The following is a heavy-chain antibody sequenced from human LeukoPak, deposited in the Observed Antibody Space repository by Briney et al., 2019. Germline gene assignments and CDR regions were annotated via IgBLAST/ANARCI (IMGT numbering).Heavy chain of an antibody. CDR2: ISNDGSNK. Sequence: PGGSLRLSCVASGFSFNNFAMHWVRQAPGKGLEWVAVISNDGSNKYYADSVKGRFTISRDNSKNTLYLQMNSLRPEDTAVFYCARASGPYGTSGYYFAYWGQGTLVTVSS. CDR1: GFSFNNFA. CDR3: ARASGPYGTSGYYFAY. D-gene: IGHD3-22*01. J-gene: IGHJ4*02. V-gene: IGHV3-30*03.